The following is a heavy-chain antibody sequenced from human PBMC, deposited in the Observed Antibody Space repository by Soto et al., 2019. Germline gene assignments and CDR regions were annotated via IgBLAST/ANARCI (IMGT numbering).Heavy chain of an antibody. V-gene: IGHV3-74*01. Sequence: EVQLVESGGGLVQPGGSLRLSCAASGFTFSSYWMHWVRQAPGKGLVWVSRINSDGSSTSYADSVKGRFTISRDNAKNTLFLQMNSLRAEDTAVYYCARRDRGSNRNYYYYGMDVWGQGATVTVSS. CDR1: GFTFSSYW. CDR3: ARRDRGSNRNYYYYGMDV. CDR2: INSDGSST. D-gene: IGHD4-4*01. J-gene: IGHJ6*02.